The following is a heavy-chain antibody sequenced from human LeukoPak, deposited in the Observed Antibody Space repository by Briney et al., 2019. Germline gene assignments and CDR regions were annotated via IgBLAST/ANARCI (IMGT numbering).Heavy chain of an antibody. V-gene: IGHV1-2*02. CDR3: AIRGVRGVNSSGYLGYYFDY. Sequence: ASVKVSCKASGYTFSGYYVHWVRQAPGQGLEWMGWINPNSGGTNYAQKFQGRVTMTRDTSISTAYMELSRLRSDDTAVYYCAIRGVRGVNSSGYLGYYFDYWGQGTLVTVSS. J-gene: IGHJ4*02. D-gene: IGHD3-22*01. CDR2: INPNSGGT. CDR1: GYTFSGYY.